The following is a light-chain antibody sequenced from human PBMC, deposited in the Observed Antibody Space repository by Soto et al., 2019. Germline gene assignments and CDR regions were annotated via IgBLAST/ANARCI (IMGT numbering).Light chain of an antibody. J-gene: IGLJ2*01. V-gene: IGLV2-11*01. CDR1: SSDVGGYNY. CDR2: DVS. Sequence: QSALTQPRSVSGSPGQSVTISCTGTSSDVGGYNYASWYQQHPGKAPKLMIYDVSKRPSGVPDRFSGSKSGNTASLTISGLQAEDEADYYCCSYAGSYTVFGGGTKVTVL. CDR3: CSYAGSYTV.